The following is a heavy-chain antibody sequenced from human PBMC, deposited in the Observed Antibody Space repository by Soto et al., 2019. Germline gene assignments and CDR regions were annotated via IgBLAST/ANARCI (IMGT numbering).Heavy chain of an antibody. J-gene: IGHJ4*02. CDR1: GFTFSSYG. D-gene: IGHD3-10*01. V-gene: IGHV3-33*01. CDR3: AVYGSGSSLDY. Sequence: QVQLVESGGGVVQPGRSLRLSCAASGFTFSSYGMHWVRQAPGKGLEWVAVIWYDGSNKYYADSVKGRFTISRENSKNTLYLQMNSLRAEDTAVYYCAVYGSGSSLDYWGQGTLVTVSS. CDR2: IWYDGSNK.